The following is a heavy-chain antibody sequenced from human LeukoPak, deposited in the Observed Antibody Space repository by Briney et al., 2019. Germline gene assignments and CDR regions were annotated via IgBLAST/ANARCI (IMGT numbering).Heavy chain of an antibody. D-gene: IGHD3-10*01. CDR2: INHSGST. Sequence: PSETLSLTYAVYGGSFSGYYWSWIRQPPGKGLEWIGEINHSGSTNYNPSLKSRVTISVDTSKNQFSLKLSSVTAADTAVYYCARPIWSRKHTSGAFDIWGQGTMVTVSS. J-gene: IGHJ3*02. V-gene: IGHV4-34*01. CDR3: ARPIWSRKHTSGAFDI. CDR1: GGSFSGYY.